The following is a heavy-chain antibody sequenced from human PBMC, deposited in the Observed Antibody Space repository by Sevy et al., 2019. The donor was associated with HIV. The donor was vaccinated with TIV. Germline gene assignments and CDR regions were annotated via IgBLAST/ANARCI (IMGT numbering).Heavy chain of an antibody. D-gene: IGHD2-2*01. Sequence: ASVKVSCKASGYTFTSYGISWVRHAPGQGLEWMGWISAYNGNTNYAQKLQGRVTMTTDTSTSTAYMELRSLRSDDTAVYYCARDLSVVPAAMGGFDYWGQGTLVTVSS. V-gene: IGHV1-18*01. CDR2: ISAYNGNT. CDR1: GYTFTSYG. J-gene: IGHJ4*02. CDR3: ARDLSVVPAAMGGFDY.